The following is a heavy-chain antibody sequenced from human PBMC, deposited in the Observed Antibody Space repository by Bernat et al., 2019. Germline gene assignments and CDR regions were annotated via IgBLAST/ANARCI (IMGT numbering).Heavy chain of an antibody. CDR2: ISWNSDKI. D-gene: IGHD6-6*01. J-gene: IGHJ4*02. CDR1: GFTFDDYA. CDR3: AKDKYSSSSEEGFFDY. Sequence: EVQLVESGGGLVQPERSLRLSCAASGFTFDDYAMHWVRQAPGKGLEWVSGISWNSDKIDYADSVKGRFNICRDNAKKSLYLEMNSLRVEETALYYCAKDKYSSSSEEGFFDYWGQGTLVTVSS. V-gene: IGHV3-9*01.